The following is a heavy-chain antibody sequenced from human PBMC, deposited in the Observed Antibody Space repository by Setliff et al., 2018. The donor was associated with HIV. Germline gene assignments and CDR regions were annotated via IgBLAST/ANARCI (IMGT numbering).Heavy chain of an antibody. Sequence: SENLSLTCTVSGDLINNHNWNWIRQSPEKGLEWLGNIHYSGTSNYNSSLKSRIVISLDTSKKQFSLHFYSVTAADTAVYYCARSRIRGYYDTSPAMAFDIWGQGTMVTVSS. CDR3: ARSRIRGYYDTSPAMAFDI. D-gene: IGHD3-22*01. CDR2: IHYSGTS. CDR1: GDLINNHN. J-gene: IGHJ3*02. V-gene: IGHV4-59*08.